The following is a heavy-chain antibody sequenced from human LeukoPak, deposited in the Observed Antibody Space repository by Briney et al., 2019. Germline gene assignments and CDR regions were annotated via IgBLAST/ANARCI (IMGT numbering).Heavy chain of an antibody. D-gene: IGHD3-3*01. V-gene: IGHV3-21*01. CDR3: ARDGGRLRFSSPAGDAFDI. CDR1: GFTFSSYS. Sequence: PGGSLRLSCAASGFTFSSYSMNWVRQAPGKGLEWVSSISSSSSYIYYADSVKGRFTISRDNAKNSLYLQMNSLRAEDTAVYYCARDGGRLRFSSPAGDAFDIWGQGTMVTVSS. J-gene: IGHJ3*02. CDR2: ISSSSSYI.